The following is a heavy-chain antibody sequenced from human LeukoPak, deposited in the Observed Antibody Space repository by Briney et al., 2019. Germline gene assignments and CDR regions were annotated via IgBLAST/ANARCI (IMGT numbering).Heavy chain of an antibody. J-gene: IGHJ4*02. CDR3: ARGGDGYNCFVY. Sequence: ASVKVSCKASGGTFSSYAISWVRQAPGQGLEWMGRIIPILGIANYAQKFQGRVTITADKSTSTAYMELSSLRSEDTAVYYCARGGDGYNCFVYWGQGTLVTVSS. CDR2: IIPILGIA. V-gene: IGHV1-69*04. D-gene: IGHD5-24*01. CDR1: GGTFSSYA.